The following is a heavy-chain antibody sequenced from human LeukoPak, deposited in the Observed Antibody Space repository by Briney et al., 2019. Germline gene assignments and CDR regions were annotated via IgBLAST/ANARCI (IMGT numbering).Heavy chain of an antibody. Sequence: PGGSLRLSCAASGFTFSDYYMSWIRQAPGKGLEWVSYISSSGSTIYYADSVKGRFTISRDNAKNSLYLQMNSLRAGDTAVYYCASVLWFGGIFFDYWGQGTLVTVSS. CDR2: ISSSGSTI. CDR3: ASVLWFGGIFFDY. CDR1: GFTFSDYY. V-gene: IGHV3-11*01. J-gene: IGHJ4*02. D-gene: IGHD3-10*01.